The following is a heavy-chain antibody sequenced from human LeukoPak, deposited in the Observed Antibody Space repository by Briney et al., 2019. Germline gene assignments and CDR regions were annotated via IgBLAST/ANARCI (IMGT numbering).Heavy chain of an antibody. Sequence: PSETLSLACTVSGGSISSYYWSWIRQPPGKGLEWIGYIYYSGSTNYNPSLKSRVTISVDTSKNQFSLKLSSVTAADTVVYYCARDQDSSGYYYGFDPWGQGTLVTVSS. D-gene: IGHD3-22*01. CDR1: GGSISSYY. J-gene: IGHJ5*02. CDR2: IYYSGST. CDR3: ARDQDSSGYYYGFDP. V-gene: IGHV4-59*01.